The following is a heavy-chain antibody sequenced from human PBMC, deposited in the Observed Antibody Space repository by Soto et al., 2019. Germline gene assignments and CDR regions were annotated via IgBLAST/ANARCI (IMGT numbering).Heavy chain of an antibody. J-gene: IGHJ6*02. D-gene: IGHD3-3*01. Sequence: SVKVSCKASGYTFIYCYLHWVRQASGQALEWMGWIKPFNGNTNYAPKFQDRTPLTLARSMSTAYMDINSLRSFPRATYYCARFPDDVWSGYPLRPHLYDYYGMDVWGQGTTVTVSS. CDR2: IKPFNGNT. CDR3: ARFPDDVWSGYPLRPHLYDYYGMDV. CDR1: GYTFIYCY. V-gene: IGHV1-45*02.